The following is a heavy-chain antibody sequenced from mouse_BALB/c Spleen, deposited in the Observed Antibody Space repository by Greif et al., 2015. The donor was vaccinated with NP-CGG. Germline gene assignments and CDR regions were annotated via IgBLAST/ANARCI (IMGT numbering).Heavy chain of an antibody. Sequence: QVQLQQSGPGLVAPSQSLSITCTVSGFSLTSYGVHWVRQPPGKGLEWLGVIWAGGSTNYNSALMSRLSISKDNSKSQVFLKMNSLQTDDTAMYYCARLELGRKRDYFDYWGQGTTLTVSS. V-gene: IGHV2-9*02. D-gene: IGHD4-1*01. CDR2: IWAGGST. J-gene: IGHJ2*01. CDR1: GFSLTSYG. CDR3: ARLELGRKRDYFDY.